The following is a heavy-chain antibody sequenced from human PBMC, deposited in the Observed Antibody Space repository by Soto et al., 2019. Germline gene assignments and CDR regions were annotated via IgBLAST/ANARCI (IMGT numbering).Heavy chain of an antibody. Sequence: VKVPRKASGYTFTGCYMHWVRQAPGQGLERMGWINPNSGGTNYAQKFQGWVTMTRDTSISTAYMELSRLRSDDTAVYYCASAYGGGDCPDDAFDIWGQGTMVTV. CDR3: ASAYGGGDCPDDAFDI. J-gene: IGHJ3*02. CDR1: GYTFTGCY. V-gene: IGHV1-2*04. D-gene: IGHD2-21*02. CDR2: INPNSGGT.